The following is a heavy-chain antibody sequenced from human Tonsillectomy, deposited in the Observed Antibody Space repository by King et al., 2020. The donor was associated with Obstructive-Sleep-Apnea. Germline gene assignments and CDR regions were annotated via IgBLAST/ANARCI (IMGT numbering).Heavy chain of an antibody. D-gene: IGHD6-19*01. CDR3: TRTSGWYELDY. Sequence: QLVQSGGGLVQPGGSLKLSCAASGFTFSGSAMHWVRQASGKGLEWVGRIRSKANSYATAYAASVKGRFTISRDDSKNTAYLQMNSLKTEDTAVYYCTRTSGWYELDYWGQGTLVTVSS. CDR1: GFTFSGSA. V-gene: IGHV3-73*01. J-gene: IGHJ4*02. CDR2: IRSKANSYAT.